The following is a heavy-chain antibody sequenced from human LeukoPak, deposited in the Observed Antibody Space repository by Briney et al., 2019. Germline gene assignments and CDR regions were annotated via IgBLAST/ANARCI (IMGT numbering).Heavy chain of an antibody. J-gene: IGHJ6*04. D-gene: IGHD3-10*01. V-gene: IGHV4-34*01. CDR3: VGRYYYGSGSADPPYYYGMDV. Sequence: LETLSLTCAVYGGSFSGYYWSWIRRPPGKGLEWIGEINHSGSTNYNPSLKSRVTISVDTSKNQFSLKLSSVTAADTAVYYCVGRYYYGSGSADPPYYYGMDVWGKGTTVTVSS. CDR2: INHSGST. CDR1: GGSFSGYY.